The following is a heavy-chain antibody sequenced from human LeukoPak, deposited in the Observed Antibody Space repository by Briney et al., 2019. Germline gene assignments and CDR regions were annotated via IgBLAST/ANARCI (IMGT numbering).Heavy chain of an antibody. V-gene: IGHV3-23*01. CDR2: ISGSGGSI. D-gene: IGHD3-10*01. CDR3: ARGGTRGTMVRGVIVY. J-gene: IGHJ4*02. CDR1: GFTFSSYA. Sequence: GGSLRLSCAASGFTFSSYAMSWVRQAPGKGLEWVSAISGSGGSIYYADSVRGRFTISRDNAKNSLFLQMNSLRAEDTAVYYCARGGTRGTMVRGVIVYWGQGTLVTVSS.